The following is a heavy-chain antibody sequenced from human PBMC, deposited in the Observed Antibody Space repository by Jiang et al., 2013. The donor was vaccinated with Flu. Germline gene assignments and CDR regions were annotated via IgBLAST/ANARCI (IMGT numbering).Heavy chain of an antibody. V-gene: IGHV4-4*02. D-gene: IGHD3-22*01. CDR2: IYYSGST. J-gene: IGHJ4*02. CDR3: ARHPGHYYYDSSGPYYFDY. Sequence: PGLVKPSGTLSLTCAVSGGSISSSNWWSWVRQPPGKGLEWIGYIYYSGSTNYNPSLKSRVTISVDTSKNQFSLKLSSVTAADTAVYYCARHPGHYYYDSSGPYYFDYWGQGTLVTVSS. CDR1: GGSISSSNW.